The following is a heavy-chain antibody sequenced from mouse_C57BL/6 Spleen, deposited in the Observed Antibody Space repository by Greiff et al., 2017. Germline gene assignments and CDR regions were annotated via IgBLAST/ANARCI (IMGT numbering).Heavy chain of an antibody. V-gene: IGHV1-80*01. CDR3: ARYLRGYFDV. Sequence: QVQLKESGAELVKPGASVKISCKASGYAFSSYWMNWVKQRPGKGLEWIGQLYPGDGDTNYNGKFKGKATLTTDKSSSTAYMQLSSLTSEDSAVYVCARYLRGYFDVWGTGTTVTVSS. CDR1: GYAFSSYW. J-gene: IGHJ1*03. CDR2: LYPGDGDT. D-gene: IGHD5-1*01.